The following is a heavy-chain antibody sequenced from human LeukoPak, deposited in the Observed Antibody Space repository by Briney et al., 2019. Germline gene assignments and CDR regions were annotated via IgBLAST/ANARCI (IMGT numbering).Heavy chain of an antibody. V-gene: IGHV3-66*01. CDR3: ASGIRAFDN. J-gene: IGHJ4*02. D-gene: IGHD1-26*01. CDR1: GFTVSSTY. CDR2: TYSGGST. Sequence: GGSLRLSCIASGFTVSSTYMIWVRQAPGKGLEWVSVTYSGGSTYYADSVKGRCTISRDNSKNALYLQMNSLRGEDTAVYYCASGIRAFDNWGQGTLVTVSA.